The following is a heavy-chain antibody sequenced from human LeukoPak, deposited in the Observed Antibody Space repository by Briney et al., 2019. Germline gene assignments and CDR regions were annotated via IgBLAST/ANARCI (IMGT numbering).Heavy chain of an antibody. Sequence: GGSLRLSCAASGFTFGHYGMNWVRRAPGKGLEWVSSISGRGVSSHYADSVIGRFTISRDNSQNTLYLQTDSLRAGDTAIYYFAKRRKTDCQGDFDYWGQGTLVTGSS. CDR2: ISGRGVSS. V-gene: IGHV3-23*01. CDR1: GFTFGHYG. D-gene: IGHD2-21*02. J-gene: IGHJ4*02. CDR3: AKRRKTDCQGDFDY.